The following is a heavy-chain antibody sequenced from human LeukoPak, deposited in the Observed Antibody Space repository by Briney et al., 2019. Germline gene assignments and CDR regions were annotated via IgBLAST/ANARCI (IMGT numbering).Heavy chain of an antibody. CDR2: IITYNGNT. Sequence: GGSLEISCKASGYPFTSYGISGVRQAPGQGLEWMGWIITYNGNTNYAQKLQGRFTMITDTSTSTAYMELRSLRSDDTAVYYCVRDLHRVVVRGVPHYYNYMDVWGKGTTVTISS. J-gene: IGHJ6*03. V-gene: IGHV1-18*01. D-gene: IGHD3-10*01. CDR1: GYPFTSYG. CDR3: VRDLHRVVVRGVPHYYNYMDV.